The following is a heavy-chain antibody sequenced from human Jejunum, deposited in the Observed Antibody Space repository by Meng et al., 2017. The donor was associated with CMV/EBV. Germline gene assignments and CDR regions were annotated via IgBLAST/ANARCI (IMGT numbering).Heavy chain of an antibody. J-gene: IGHJ4*02. V-gene: IGHV4-4*07. D-gene: IGHD1-26*01. CDR1: GGSINNYY. CDR3: ARGPGASTREGFDH. Sequence: QVQLQGPGPGPLKPSETLSPTCTVSGGSINNYYWGWIRQSAGKGLEWIGRFYSSDTYNYHPSLNSRVTMSLDTSKKQFSLILSSVTAADTARYYCARGPGASTREGFDHWGLGTLVTVSS. CDR2: FYSSDTY.